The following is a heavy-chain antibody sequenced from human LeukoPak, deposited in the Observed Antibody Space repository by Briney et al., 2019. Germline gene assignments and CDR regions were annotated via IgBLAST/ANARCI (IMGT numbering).Heavy chain of an antibody. CDR1: GFTFSSYW. J-gene: IGHJ4*02. V-gene: IGHV3-7*01. Sequence: PGGSLRLSCAASGFTFSSYWMTWVRQAPGKGLEWVANIKQDGSEKYYVDSVKGRFTISRDNAKNSLYLQMNSLRVEDTAVYFCARGVQDYYDSSGYLDYWGQGTLVTVSS. D-gene: IGHD3-22*01. CDR3: ARGVQDYYDSSGYLDY. CDR2: IKQDGSEK.